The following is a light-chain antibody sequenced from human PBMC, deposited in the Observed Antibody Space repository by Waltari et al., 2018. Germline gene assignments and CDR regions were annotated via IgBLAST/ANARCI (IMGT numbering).Light chain of an antibody. CDR2: DVI. CDR3: SSYAGRSTKI. J-gene: IGLJ2*01. V-gene: IGLV2-14*03. Sequence: QPALTQPASVSGSPGQSITISRTGIGSDVADYHYVPWYQQHPGKAPKLMIYDVINRPSGVSDRFSGSKSGSTASLTISGLQAEDEADYYCSSYAGRSTKIFGGGTKLTVL. CDR1: GSDVADYHY.